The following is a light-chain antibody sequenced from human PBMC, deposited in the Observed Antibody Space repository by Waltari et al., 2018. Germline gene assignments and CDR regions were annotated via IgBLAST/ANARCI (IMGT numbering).Light chain of an antibody. CDR2: AAS. CDR1: QSISSY. Sequence: DIQMTQSPSSLSASVGDRVTIPCRASQSISSYLHWYQQKPGKAPKLLIYAASSLQSGVLSRFSGSGSGTDFTLTISSLQPEDFATYYCQQSYSTPWTFGQGTKVEIK. J-gene: IGKJ1*01. CDR3: QQSYSTPWT. V-gene: IGKV1-39*01.